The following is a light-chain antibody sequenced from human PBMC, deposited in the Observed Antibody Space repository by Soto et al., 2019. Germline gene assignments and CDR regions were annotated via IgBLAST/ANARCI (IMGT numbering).Light chain of an antibody. V-gene: IGKV1-5*03. CDR3: QQYSSYPVT. CDR2: QAS. Sequence: DIQMTQSPSNLSASVGDRVTITCRGSQSISSWLAWCQEKPGKAPKPLIYQASNLESGVPSRFSGSGSGTEFTLTISSLQPDDLASYYCQQYSSYPVTFGGGTKVELK. CDR1: QSISSW. J-gene: IGKJ4*01.